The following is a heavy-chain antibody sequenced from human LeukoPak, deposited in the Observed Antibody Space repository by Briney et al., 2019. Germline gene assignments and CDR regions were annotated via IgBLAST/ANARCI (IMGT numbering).Heavy chain of an antibody. CDR3: ARGGPCGGDCYSTSFDY. D-gene: IGHD2-21*02. CDR2: INPSGGGT. V-gene: IGHV1-46*01. CDR1: GYTLTELS. Sequence: ASVKVSCKVSGYTLTELSMHWVRQAPGQGLAWMGVINPSGGGTTYAQKFQGRVTMTRDTSTSTVYMELSSLRSEDTAVYYCARGGPCGGDCYSTSFDYWGQGTLVTVSS. J-gene: IGHJ4*02.